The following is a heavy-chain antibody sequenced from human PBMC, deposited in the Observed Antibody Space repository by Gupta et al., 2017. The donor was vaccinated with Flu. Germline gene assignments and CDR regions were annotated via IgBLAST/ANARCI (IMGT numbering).Heavy chain of an antibody. D-gene: IGHD7-27*01. CDR1: GFSLTSHW. V-gene: IGHV5-51*01. CDR3: ARQGNWGWYFDH. J-gene: IGHJ4*02. CDR2: IYPGDSDT. Sequence: EVQLVQSGAEVKKPGESLKISCKGSGFSLTSHWIGWVRQMPGKGLEWVGSIYPGDSDTTYSPSFQGHVTISADMSITTAYLQWSSLKAADTAMYFCARQGNWGWYFDHWGQGTLVTVSS.